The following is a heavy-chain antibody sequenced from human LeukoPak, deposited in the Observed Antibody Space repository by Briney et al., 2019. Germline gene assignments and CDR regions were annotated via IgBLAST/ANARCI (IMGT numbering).Heavy chain of an antibody. CDR3: ARDSSPVAGVGLF. CDR2: IYTYNGNA. D-gene: IGHD6-19*01. J-gene: IGHJ4*02. CDR1: GYTFSAYG. Sequence: ASVTVSCKASGYTFSAYGISWVRQAPGQGLEWMGWIYTYNGNANYAEHPQGRVTLTSDSSTTTVYMELRNLTSDDTAVYYCARDSSPVAGVGLFWGQGTLVTVSS. V-gene: IGHV1-18*01.